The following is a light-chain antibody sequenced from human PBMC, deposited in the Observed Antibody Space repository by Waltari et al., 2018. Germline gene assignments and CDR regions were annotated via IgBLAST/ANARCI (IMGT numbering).Light chain of an antibody. J-gene: IGKJ1*01. CDR2: RAS. CDR1: QTVGSSS. Sequence: EIVLTQSPGTASLSPGERVTLSCRASQTVGSSSLAWYQQKPGQAPRLVIYRASRRATGFPDRCSGSVSGTEFSLTISRLEPEDFAVYYCQQHGTLPATFGQGTKVEIK. V-gene: IGKV3-20*01. CDR3: QQHGTLPAT.